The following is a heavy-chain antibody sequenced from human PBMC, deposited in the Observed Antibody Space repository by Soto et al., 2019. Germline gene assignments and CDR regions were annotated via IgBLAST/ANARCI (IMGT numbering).Heavy chain of an antibody. D-gene: IGHD2-8*01. V-gene: IGHV3-53*02. CDR1: GFSVGSNY. Sequence: EVQLVETGGGLIQPGGSLRLSCAASGFSVGSNYMTWVRQSPGKGLEWVSLIYSNGDTDYADSVKGRFSISRDNFKTTLYLQMNNLRAEDTAVYHCARKSDSGPVPEADGVWGRGTLVTVSS. CDR3: ARKSDSGPVPEADGV. J-gene: IGHJ4*02. CDR2: IYSNGDT.